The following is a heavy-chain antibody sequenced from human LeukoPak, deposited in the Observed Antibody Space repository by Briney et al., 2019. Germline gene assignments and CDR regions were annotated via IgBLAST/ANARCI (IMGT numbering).Heavy chain of an antibody. Sequence: SETLSLTCTVSGYSISSGYYWGWIRQPPGKGLEWIGSIYHSGSTYYNPSLKSRVTISVDTSKNQFSLKLSSVTAADTAVYYCASHAAGKYFDYWGQGTLVTVSS. CDR1: GYSISSGYY. V-gene: IGHV4-38-2*02. CDR3: ASHAAGKYFDY. D-gene: IGHD4-23*01. J-gene: IGHJ4*02. CDR2: IYHSGST.